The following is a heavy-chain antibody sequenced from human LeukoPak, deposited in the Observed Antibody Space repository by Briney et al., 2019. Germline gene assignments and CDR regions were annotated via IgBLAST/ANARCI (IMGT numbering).Heavy chain of an antibody. J-gene: IGHJ4*02. D-gene: IGHD5-24*01. V-gene: IGHV4-59*01. Sequence: PSETLCLTRAVSGGSITSDYGSWIPQPPRKGLEWIGYSYDRGSTNYNPSLKSRLTISVDTARNQFSLRLSSVTAADTAVYYCARGPNSRDGNNYDYWGQGTLVTVSS. CDR2: SYDRGST. CDR3: ARGPNSRDGNNYDY. CDR1: GGSITSDY.